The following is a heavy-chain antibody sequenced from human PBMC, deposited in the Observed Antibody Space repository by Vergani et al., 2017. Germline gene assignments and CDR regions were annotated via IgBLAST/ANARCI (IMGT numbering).Heavy chain of an antibody. J-gene: IGHJ6*04. D-gene: IGHD1/OR15-1a*01. V-gene: IGHV3-49*03. Sequence: EVQLVESGGGLVQPGRSLRLSCTASGFTFGDYAMSWFRQAPGKGLEWVGFIRSKAYGGTTEYAASVKGRLTISRDDSKSITYLQMNSLKTEDTAVYYCTMNSQTSKYYYYGMDVWGEGTTVTVSS. CDR3: TMNSQTSKYYYYGMDV. CDR1: GFTFGDYA. CDR2: IRSKAYGGTT.